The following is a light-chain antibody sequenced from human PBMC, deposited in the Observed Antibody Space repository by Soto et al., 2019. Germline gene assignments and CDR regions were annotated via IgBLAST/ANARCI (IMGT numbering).Light chain of an antibody. J-gene: IGKJ4*01. CDR2: GAS. Sequence: EIVMTQSPATLSVSPGERATLSCRASQSVSSNLAWYQQKPGQAPRLLIYGASTRATGIPARFSGSGSGTEFTLTISSLQSEDFAVYYCQQYGSSRLTFGGGTKVDNK. CDR1: QSVSSN. V-gene: IGKV3-15*01. CDR3: QQYGSSRLT.